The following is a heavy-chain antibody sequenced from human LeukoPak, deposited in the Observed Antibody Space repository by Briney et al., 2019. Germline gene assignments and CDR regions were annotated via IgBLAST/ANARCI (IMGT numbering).Heavy chain of an antibody. J-gene: IGHJ4*02. Sequence: VXXXXKAXXYTFXSXXISWVRXAPGXXLXXXXXISAYNGNTNYAQKLQGRVTMTTDTSTSTAYMELRSLRSDDTAVYYCARDNHGGNSLSYFDYWGQGTLVTVSS. CDR3: ARDNHGGNSLSYFDY. D-gene: IGHD4-23*01. CDR2: ISAYNGNT. V-gene: IGHV1-18*01. CDR1: XYTFXSXX.